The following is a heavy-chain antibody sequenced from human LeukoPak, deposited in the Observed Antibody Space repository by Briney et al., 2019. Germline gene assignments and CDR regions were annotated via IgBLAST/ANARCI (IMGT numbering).Heavy chain of an antibody. V-gene: IGHV4-59*01. J-gene: IGHJ4*02. Sequence: PSETLSLTCAVSGGSISSYYWSWIRQPPGKGLEWIGYIYYSGSTNYNPSLKSRVTISVDTSKNQFSLKLSSVTAADTAVYYCARFYSSGCDYWGQGTLVTVSS. CDR1: GGSISSYY. CDR2: IYYSGST. CDR3: ARFYSSGCDY. D-gene: IGHD6-19*01.